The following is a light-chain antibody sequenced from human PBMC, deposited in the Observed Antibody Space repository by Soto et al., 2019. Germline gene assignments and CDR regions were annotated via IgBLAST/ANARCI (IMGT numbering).Light chain of an antibody. CDR3: SSYAGTNNYV. CDR2: EVS. CDR1: SSDVGAYHY. Sequence: QSALTQPPSASGSPGQSVTISCTGTSSDVGAYHYVSWYQQHPGKAPTLIIYEVSQRPSGVPDRFSSSKSGNTASLTVSGLQADDEADYYCSSYAGTNNYVFGTGTKVTVL. J-gene: IGLJ1*01. V-gene: IGLV2-8*01.